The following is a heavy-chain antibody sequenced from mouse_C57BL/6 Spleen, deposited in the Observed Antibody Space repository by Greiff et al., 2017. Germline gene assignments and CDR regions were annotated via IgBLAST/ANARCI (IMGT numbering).Heavy chain of an antibody. Sequence: VQLKQSGPELVKPGASVKMSCKASGYTFTDYNMHWVKQSHGKSLEWIGYINPNNGGTSYNQKFKGKATLTVNKSSSTAYMELRSLTSEDSAVYYCATGYYGSSYAMDYWGQGTSVTVSS. CDR3: ATGYYGSSYAMDY. CDR2: INPNNGGT. V-gene: IGHV1-22*01. J-gene: IGHJ4*01. CDR1: GYTFTDYN. D-gene: IGHD1-1*01.